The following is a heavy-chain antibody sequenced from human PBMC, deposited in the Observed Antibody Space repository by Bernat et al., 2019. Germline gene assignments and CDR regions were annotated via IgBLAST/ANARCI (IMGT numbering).Heavy chain of an antibody. CDR1: GGSISSYY. Sequence: QVQLQESGPGLVKPSETLSLTCTVSGGSISSYYWSWIRQPPGTGLEWIGHIYYSGSTNYTPSLKSRVTISVDTSKNQCSLKLSSVTAAETAVYYCARGSCSGGSCYYYYYYMDVWGKGTTVTVSS. V-gene: IGHV4-59*01. CDR2: IYYSGST. J-gene: IGHJ6*03. D-gene: IGHD2-15*01. CDR3: ARGSCSGGSCYYYYYYMDV.